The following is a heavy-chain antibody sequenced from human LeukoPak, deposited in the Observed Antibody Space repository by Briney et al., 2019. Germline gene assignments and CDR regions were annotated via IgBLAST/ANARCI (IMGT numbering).Heavy chain of an antibody. CDR2: ISSSGSHM. Sequence: GGSLRLSCAASGFTFSSYSMNWVRQAPGKGLEWVSSISSSGSHMYYADSVKGRFTISRDNAKNSLYLQMNSLRAEDTAVYYCARLTFGGVIGFDYWGQGTLVTVSS. J-gene: IGHJ4*02. CDR1: GFTFSSYS. D-gene: IGHD3-16*02. CDR3: ARLTFGGVIGFDY. V-gene: IGHV3-21*01.